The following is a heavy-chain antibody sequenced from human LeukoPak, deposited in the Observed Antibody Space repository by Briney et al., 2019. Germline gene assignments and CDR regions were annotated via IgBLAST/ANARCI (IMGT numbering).Heavy chain of an antibody. V-gene: IGHV3-11*01. Sequence: NPGGSLRLSCAASGFTFSDYYMSWIRQAPGKGLEWVSYISSSGSTIYYADSVKGRFTISRDNAKNSLYLQMNSLRAEDTAVYYCARDGGIAVAGENYYFNYMDVWGKGTTVTVSS. D-gene: IGHD6-19*01. CDR2: ISSSGSTI. J-gene: IGHJ6*03. CDR3: ARDGGIAVAGENYYFNYMDV. CDR1: GFTFSDYY.